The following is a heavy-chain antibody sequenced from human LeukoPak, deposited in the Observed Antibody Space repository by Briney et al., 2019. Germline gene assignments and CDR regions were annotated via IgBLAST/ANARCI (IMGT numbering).Heavy chain of an antibody. J-gene: IGHJ4*02. Sequence: SETLSLTCTVSGVSMSGSFWSWIRQPPGKGLEWIGYVFFEGNTRYTPSLSSRLSISIDTSRSQFSLKLNSVTAADTAVYYCAKHVSITYAHFDYWGQGSLVTVSS. D-gene: IGHD2-2*01. V-gene: IGHV4-59*08. CDR2: VFFEGNT. CDR3: AKHVSITYAHFDY. CDR1: GVSMSGSF.